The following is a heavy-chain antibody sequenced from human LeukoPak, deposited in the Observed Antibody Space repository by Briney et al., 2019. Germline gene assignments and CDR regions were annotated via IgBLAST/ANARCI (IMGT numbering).Heavy chain of an antibody. CDR2: ISGDGGST. V-gene: IGHV3-43*02. Sequence: GGSLEVSRAASGFTFDDYAMHWVRQAPGKGLEGVSLISGDGGSTYYACSVTFRFTISRDNSKNSLYLQMNSLRAEDTALYYCAKDPEGTTRTTPGYWGQGTLVTVSS. CDR3: AKDPEGTTRTTPGY. CDR1: GFTFDDYA. J-gene: IGHJ4*02. D-gene: IGHD1-1*01.